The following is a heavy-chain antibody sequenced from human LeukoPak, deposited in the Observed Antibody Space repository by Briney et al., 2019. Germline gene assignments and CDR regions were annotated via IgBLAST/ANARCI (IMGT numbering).Heavy chain of an antibody. Sequence: ASVKVSCKASGYTFTSYDINWVRQATGQGLEWMGWMNPNSGNTGYAQKFQGRVTITRNTSISTAYMELSSLRSEDTAVYYCARMGSSGWPDAFDIWGQGTMVTVSS. CDR1: GYTFTSYD. V-gene: IGHV1-8*03. CDR2: MNPNSGNT. J-gene: IGHJ3*02. CDR3: ARMGSSGWPDAFDI. D-gene: IGHD6-19*01.